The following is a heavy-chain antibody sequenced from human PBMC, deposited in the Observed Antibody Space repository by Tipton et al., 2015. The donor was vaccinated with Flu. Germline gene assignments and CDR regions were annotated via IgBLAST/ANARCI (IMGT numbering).Heavy chain of an antibody. CDR3: ARPLIQPVDDGLDI. Sequence: QLVQSGAEVKKPGESLKISCKASGYTFSDYWIGWVRQKPGRGLEWMRFIYPDDSDTRYSPSIQGQVTISADKSISTAYLQWSSLKASDTAIYYCARPLIQPVDDGLDIWGQGTMCTV. CDR2: IYPDDSDT. D-gene: IGHD3-16*01. V-gene: IGHV5-51*03. CDR1: GYTFSDYW. J-gene: IGHJ3*02.